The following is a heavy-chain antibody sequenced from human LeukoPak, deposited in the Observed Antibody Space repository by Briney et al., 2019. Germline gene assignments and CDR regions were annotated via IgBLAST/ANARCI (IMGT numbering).Heavy chain of an antibody. J-gene: IGHJ4*02. Sequence: GGSLRLSCKASGFTVSSYCMSWVRQAPGKGLEWVALIHSGGNTDYADSVKGRFTISRDDSKNTLYIQMNSLRAEDTAVYYCAREPPVWRESLPSRHFDYWGQGTLVTVSS. CDR2: IHSGGNT. D-gene: IGHD1-26*01. CDR3: AREPPVWRESLPSRHFDY. CDR1: GFTVSSYC. V-gene: IGHV3-53*01.